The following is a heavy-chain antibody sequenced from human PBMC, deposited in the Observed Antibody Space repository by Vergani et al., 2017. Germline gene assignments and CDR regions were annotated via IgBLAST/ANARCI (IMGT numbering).Heavy chain of an antibody. CDR3: ARLYGRDSSGSKYFDY. CDR1: GYSFTIYW. V-gene: IGHV5-51*01. Sequence: EVQLVQSGAEVKKPGESLKISCQISGYSFTIYWIGWVRQMPGKGLGWMGIIHPADSDTRYSPSFQGQVTISVDKSISTAYLQRSSLRASDSAMYYCARLYGRDSSGSKYFDYWGQGTLVTVSS. J-gene: IGHJ4*02. D-gene: IGHD3-22*01. CDR2: IHPADSDT.